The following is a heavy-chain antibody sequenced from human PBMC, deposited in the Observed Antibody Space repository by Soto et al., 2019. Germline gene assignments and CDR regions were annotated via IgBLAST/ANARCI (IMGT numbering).Heavy chain of an antibody. Sequence: QVQLVQSGAEVKKPGASVKVSCKASGYTFTSYDINWVRQATGQGLEWMGWMNPNSGKTGYAQKFQGRVTMTRNTSISTAYMELSSLRSEDTAVYYCATRSGWYCSSTSCPEGDYWGQETLVTVSS. D-gene: IGHD2-2*01. CDR2: MNPNSGKT. CDR1: GYTFTSYD. J-gene: IGHJ4*02. CDR3: ATRSGWYCSSTSCPEGDY. V-gene: IGHV1-8*01.